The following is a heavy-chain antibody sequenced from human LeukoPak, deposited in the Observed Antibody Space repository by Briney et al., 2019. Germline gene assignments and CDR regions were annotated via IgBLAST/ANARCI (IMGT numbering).Heavy chain of an antibody. Sequence: PSETLSLTCTVSGGSISSGDYYWSWIRQPPGKGLEWIGYIYYSGSTNYNPSLKSRVTISVDTSKNQFSLKLSSVTAADTAVYYCARLVYSSGWYRLDYWGQGTLVTVSS. V-gene: IGHV4-61*08. D-gene: IGHD6-19*01. CDR2: IYYSGST. J-gene: IGHJ4*02. CDR1: GGSISSGDYY. CDR3: ARLVYSSGWYRLDY.